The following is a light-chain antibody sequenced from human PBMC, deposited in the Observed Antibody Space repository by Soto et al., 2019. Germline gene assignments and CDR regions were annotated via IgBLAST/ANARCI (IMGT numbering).Light chain of an antibody. CDR3: QQSYSTPFSA. J-gene: IGKJ4*01. V-gene: IGKV1-39*01. Sequence: DIQMTQSPSSLSASVGDRVTITCRASQSISSYLNWYQQKPGKAPKLLIYAASSLQSGVPSRFSGSGSVTDFTLTISSLQPEDFATYYCQQSYSTPFSAFGGGTKVEIK. CDR1: QSISSY. CDR2: AAS.